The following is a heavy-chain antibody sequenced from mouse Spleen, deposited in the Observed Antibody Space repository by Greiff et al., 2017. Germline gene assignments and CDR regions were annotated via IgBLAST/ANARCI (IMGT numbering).Heavy chain of an antibody. D-gene: IGHD2-3*01. CDR2: ISSGGSYT. V-gene: IGHV5-9-3*01. CDR3: ARRGGYYTWFAY. Sequence: EVKVVESGGGLVKPGGSLKLSCAASGFTFSSYAMSWVRQTPEKRLEWVATISSGGSYTYYPDSVKGRFTISRDNAKNTLYLQMSSLRSEDTAMYYCARRGGYYTWFAYWGQGTLVTVSA. CDR1: GFTFSSYA. J-gene: IGHJ3*01.